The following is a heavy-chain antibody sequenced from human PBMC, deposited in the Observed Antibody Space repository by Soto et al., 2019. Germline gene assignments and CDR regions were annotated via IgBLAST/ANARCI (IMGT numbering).Heavy chain of an antibody. V-gene: IGHV1-69*02. CDR2: IIPILGIA. J-gene: IGHJ6*03. CDR1: GGTFSSYT. CDR3: ARGITGTTGYMDV. D-gene: IGHD1-7*01. Sequence: SVKVSCKASGGTFSSYTISWVRQAPGQGLEWMGRIIPILGIANYAQKFQGRVTITADKSTSTAYMELSSLRSEDTAVYYCARGITGTTGYMDVWGKGTTVTVSS.